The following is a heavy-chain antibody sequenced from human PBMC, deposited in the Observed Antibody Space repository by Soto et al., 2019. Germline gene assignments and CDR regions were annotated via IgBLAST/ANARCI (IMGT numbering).Heavy chain of an antibody. CDR2: IIPIFGTA. CDR3: ARRSIAAAQHYYGMDV. Sequence: GASVKVSCKASGGTFSSYAISWVRQAPGQGLEWMGGIIPIFGTANYAQKFQGRVTITADESTSTAYMELSSLRSEDTAVYYCARRSIAAAQHYYGMDVWGPGTTVTVSS. D-gene: IGHD6-6*01. J-gene: IGHJ6*02. CDR1: GGTFSSYA. V-gene: IGHV1-69*13.